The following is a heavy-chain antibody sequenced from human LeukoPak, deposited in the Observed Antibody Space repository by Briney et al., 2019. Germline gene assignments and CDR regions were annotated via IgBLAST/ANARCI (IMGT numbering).Heavy chain of an antibody. CDR2: VYHNGET. Sequence: PSVTLSLTCTVSGYSISTNYYWAWIRQSPGTVLEWIGSVYHNGETYYNPSLKSRVIISVDTSKNEFSLRLTSVTAADTAVYYCVTPRSWELSDMAVWGKGTTVIVSS. CDR1: GYSISTNYY. J-gene: IGHJ6*03. V-gene: IGHV4-38-2*02. CDR3: VTPRSWELSDMAV. D-gene: IGHD1-26*01.